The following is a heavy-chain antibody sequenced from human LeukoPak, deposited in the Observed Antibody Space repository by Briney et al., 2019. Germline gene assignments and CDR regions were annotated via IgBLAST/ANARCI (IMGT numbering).Heavy chain of an antibody. Sequence: ASVKVSCKASGGTFTSYAISWVRQAPGQGLEWMGRITPILGIANYAQKFQGRVTITADKSTSTAYMELSSLRSEDTAVYYCAKDRSTGTTDYWGQGTLVTVSS. D-gene: IGHD1-1*01. CDR1: GGTFTSYA. V-gene: IGHV1-69*04. CDR2: ITPILGIA. CDR3: AKDRSTGTTDY. J-gene: IGHJ4*02.